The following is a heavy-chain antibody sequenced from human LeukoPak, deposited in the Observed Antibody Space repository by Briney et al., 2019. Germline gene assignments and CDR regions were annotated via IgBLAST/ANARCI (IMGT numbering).Heavy chain of an antibody. J-gene: IGHJ5*02. CDR2: IHYTGKT. D-gene: IGHD6-13*01. Sequence: SETLSLTCTVSGGSIRGFYWIWLRQPPGKGLEWIGNIHYTGKTNYNPSLKSRVTMSVETSKNHFSVRLTSVTAADTAVYYCARINSGYDLSSSWYPSWFDPWGQGALVTVSS. CDR3: ARINSGYDLSSSWYPSWFDP. V-gene: IGHV4-59*01. CDR1: GGSIRGFY.